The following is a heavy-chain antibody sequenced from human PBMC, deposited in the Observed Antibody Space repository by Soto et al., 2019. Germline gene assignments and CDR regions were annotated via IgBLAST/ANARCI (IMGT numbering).Heavy chain of an antibody. V-gene: IGHV3-74*01. CDR2: INSDGSST. D-gene: IGHD3-16*02. Sequence: GGSQRLSCAASGFNFSSHWMHWVRQATGKGLVWVSRINSDGSSTSYADSVKGRFTISRDNAKNTLYLQMNSLRAEDTAVYYCARWGADYIWGSYRYSKGNYYMDVWGKGTTVTVSS. CDR3: ARWGADYIWGSYRYSKGNYYMDV. CDR1: GFNFSSHW. J-gene: IGHJ6*03.